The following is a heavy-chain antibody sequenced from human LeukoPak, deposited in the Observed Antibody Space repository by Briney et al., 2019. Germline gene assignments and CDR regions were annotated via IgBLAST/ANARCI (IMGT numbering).Heavy chain of an antibody. D-gene: IGHD1-1*01. CDR1: GFTFSTYG. CDR3: AKELDYYYMDV. CDR2: ISGSGGST. Sequence: PGGTLRLSCVASGFTFSTYGMSWVRQAPGKWLEWVSAISGSGGSTYYADSVKGRFTISRDNSKNTLYLQMNSLRAEDTAVYYCAKELDYYYMDVWGKGTTVTISS. J-gene: IGHJ6*03. V-gene: IGHV3-23*01.